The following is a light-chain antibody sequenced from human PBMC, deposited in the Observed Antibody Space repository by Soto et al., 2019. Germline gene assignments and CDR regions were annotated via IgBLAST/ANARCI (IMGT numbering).Light chain of an antibody. CDR2: LAS. CDR3: AQGLQTPFT. V-gene: IGKV2-28*01. Sequence: DIVMTQSPLSLPVTPGEPASISCRSSQSLLHSDGYYSLDWYLQKPGQSPQILIYLASNRASGVHNRFSGSGSGTDFTLNISRVEAEDVGVYYCAQGLQTPFTFGPGTKVDIK. J-gene: IGKJ3*01. CDR1: QSLLHSDGYYS.